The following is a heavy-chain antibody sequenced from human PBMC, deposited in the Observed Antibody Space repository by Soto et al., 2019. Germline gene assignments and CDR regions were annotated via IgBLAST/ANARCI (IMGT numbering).Heavy chain of an antibody. D-gene: IGHD3-10*01. V-gene: IGHV3-74*01. J-gene: IGHJ6*02. CDR2: INTDGSST. Sequence: EVQLVESGGGLVQPGESLRLSCAASGFTFNDYWMHWVRQVPGKGLVWVSRINTDGSSTSYADSVKGRFTISRDNAKNTLSLQMSSLRVEDTAIYYCAKGFAYYFLMDVWGQGTTVTVSS. CDR1: GFTFNDYW. CDR3: AKGFAYYFLMDV.